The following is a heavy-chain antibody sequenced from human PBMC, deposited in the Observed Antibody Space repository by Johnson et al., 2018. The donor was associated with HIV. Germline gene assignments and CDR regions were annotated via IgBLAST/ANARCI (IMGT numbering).Heavy chain of an antibody. Sequence: VQLVESGGGVVQPGRSLRLSCAASGFTFSSYWMSWVRQTPGKGLEWVSGISWNGGDTGYADSVKGRFPISRDNARNSLYLQMNSLRAEDTALDYCARAIRVDYYGSGSNSVHDAFDVWGQGTKVTVSS. CDR3: ARAIRVDYYGSGSNSVHDAFDV. V-gene: IGHV3-20*04. CDR1: GFTFSSYW. D-gene: IGHD3-10*01. CDR2: ISWNGGDT. J-gene: IGHJ3*01.